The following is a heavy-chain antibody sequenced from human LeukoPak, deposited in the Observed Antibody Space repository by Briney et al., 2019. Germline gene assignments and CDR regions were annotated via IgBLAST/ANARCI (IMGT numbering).Heavy chain of an antibody. CDR1: GFTFSSYA. J-gene: IGHJ6*02. Sequence: PGGSLRLSCAASGFTFSSYAMHWVRQAPGKGLEWVAVISYDGSNKYYADSAKGRFTISRDNSKNTLYLQMNSLRAEDTAVYYCARAAAAARTWDYYSGMDVWGQGTTVTVS. CDR2: ISYDGSNK. D-gene: IGHD6-13*01. CDR3: ARAAAAARTWDYYSGMDV. V-gene: IGHV3-30*04.